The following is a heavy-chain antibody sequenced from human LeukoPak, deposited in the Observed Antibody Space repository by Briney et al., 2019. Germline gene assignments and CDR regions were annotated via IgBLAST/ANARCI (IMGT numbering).Heavy chain of an antibody. CDR3: ARDPYQTYREYGSARPDY. CDR2: INPSGGSA. V-gene: IGHV1-46*01. D-gene: IGHD3-10*01. CDR1: GYTFTSYY. J-gene: IGHJ4*02. Sequence: ASVKVSCKASGYTFTSYYMHWVRQAPGQGLEWMGIINPSGGSASYAQKFQGRVTMTRDTSTSTVYMELSSLRSEDTAVYYCARDPYQTYREYGSARPDYWGQGTLVTVSS.